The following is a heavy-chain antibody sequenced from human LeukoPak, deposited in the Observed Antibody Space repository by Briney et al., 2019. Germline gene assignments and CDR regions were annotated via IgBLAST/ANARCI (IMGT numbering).Heavy chain of an antibody. V-gene: IGHV4-39*01. CDR3: ARGFPVTRGYSYGPIDY. J-gene: IGHJ4*02. Sequence: SETLSLXCTVSGGSISSSSYYWGWIRQPPGKGLEWIGSIYYSGSTYYNPSLKSRVTISVDTSKNQFSLKLSSVTAADTAVYYCARGFPVTRGYSYGPIDYWGQGTLVTVSS. CDR2: IYYSGST. CDR1: GGSISSSSYY. D-gene: IGHD5-18*01.